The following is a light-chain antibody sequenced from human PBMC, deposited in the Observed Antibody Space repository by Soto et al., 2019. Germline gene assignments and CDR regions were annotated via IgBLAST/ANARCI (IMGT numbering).Light chain of an antibody. J-gene: IGKJ2*01. V-gene: IGKV1-5*03. Sequence: DIQMTQSPSTLSASVGDRVTMTCRASQPTTAWVAWYQQKPGKGPKLLIYKTSILESGVPSRFSGSGSGTDFTLTISCLQPDDFATYFCQQYNPYSYTFGQGTKLEVK. CDR1: QPTTAW. CDR3: QQYNPYSYT. CDR2: KTS.